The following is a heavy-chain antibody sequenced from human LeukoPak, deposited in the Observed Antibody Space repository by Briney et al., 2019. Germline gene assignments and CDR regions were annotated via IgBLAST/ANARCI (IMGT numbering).Heavy chain of an antibody. CDR1: GYTFTNYY. V-gene: IGHV1-46*01. CDR2: ITPSGGST. J-gene: IGHJ5*02. CDR3: ARDNSVGDYAWWFDP. D-gene: IGHD1-26*01. Sequence: ASVKISCKASGYTFTNYYMHWVRQAPGQGLEWLGLITPSGGSTWYAQKFQGRVTMTRDMSTSTDYMELSSLRSEDTAVCYCARDNSVGDYAWWFDPWGQGTLVTVSS.